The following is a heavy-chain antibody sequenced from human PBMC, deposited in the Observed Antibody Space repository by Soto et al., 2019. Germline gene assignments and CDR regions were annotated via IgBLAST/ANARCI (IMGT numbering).Heavy chain of an antibody. Sequence: SETLSLTCAVYGGSFSGYYWSWIRQPPGKGLEWIGEINHSGSTNYNPSLKSRVTISVDTSKNQFSLKLSSVTAADTAVYYCARGPRIPYSNYGVWPYGNYYYYGMDVWGQGTTVTVSS. V-gene: IGHV4-34*01. D-gene: IGHD4-4*01. J-gene: IGHJ6*02. CDR1: GGSFSGYY. CDR2: INHSGST. CDR3: ARGPRIPYSNYGVWPYGNYYYYGMDV.